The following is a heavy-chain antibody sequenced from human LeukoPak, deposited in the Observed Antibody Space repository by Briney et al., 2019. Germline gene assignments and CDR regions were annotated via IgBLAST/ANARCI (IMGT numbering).Heavy chain of an antibody. CDR1: GGTFSSYA. J-gene: IGHJ4*02. CDR3: ARELRNDFWSGYFVY. CDR2: IIPIFGTA. Sequence: SVKVSCKASGGTFSSYAISWVRQAPGQGLEWVGGIIPIFGTANYAQKFQGRVTITADESTSTAYMELSSLRSEDTAVYYCARELRNDFWSGYFVYWGQGTLVTVSS. V-gene: IGHV1-69*01. D-gene: IGHD3-3*01.